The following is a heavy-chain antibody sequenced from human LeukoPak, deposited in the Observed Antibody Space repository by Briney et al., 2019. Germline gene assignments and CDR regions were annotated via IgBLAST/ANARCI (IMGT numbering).Heavy chain of an antibody. D-gene: IGHD3-22*01. Sequence: GASVKVSCKASGYTFTSYYMHWVRQAPGQGLEWMGIINPSGGSTSYAQKFRGRVTMTRDTSTSTVYMELSSLRSEDTAVYYCVRESITGYYYDSSGYYENWGQGTLVTVSS. CDR2: INPSGGST. J-gene: IGHJ4*02. V-gene: IGHV1-46*01. CDR1: GYTFTSYY. CDR3: VRESITGYYYDSSGYYEN.